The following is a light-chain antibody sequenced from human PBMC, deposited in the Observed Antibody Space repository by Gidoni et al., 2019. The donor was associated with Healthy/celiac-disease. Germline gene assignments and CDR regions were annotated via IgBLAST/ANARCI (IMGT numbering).Light chain of an antibody. Sequence: SALTQPAAVTESAGKTITISCTETSSDVGSYNLVSWYQQHPGKAPNLMIYEVSKRPSGVSNRFSGSKSGNPASLTISGLQAEDEADYYCCSYAGSSTPVVFGGGTKLTVL. V-gene: IGLV2-23*02. CDR1: SSDVGSYNL. CDR3: CSYAGSSTPVV. CDR2: EVS. J-gene: IGLJ2*01.